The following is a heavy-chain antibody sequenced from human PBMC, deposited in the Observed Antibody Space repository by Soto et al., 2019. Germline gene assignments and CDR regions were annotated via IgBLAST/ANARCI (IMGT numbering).Heavy chain of an antibody. CDR2: IYWDDDK. Sequence: QVTLKESGPALVKPTETLTLTCNFSGFSLNTDKVGVGWVRQPPGKALEWLALIYWDDDKRYSPYLKSRLTITEDTSKIVVVLTMTNMDPVDTATYFCGHRFYTSGWWFDPWGPGTLVTVSS. D-gene: IGHD6-19*01. CDR1: GFSLNTDKVG. J-gene: IGHJ5*02. V-gene: IGHV2-5*02. CDR3: GHRFYTSGWWFDP.